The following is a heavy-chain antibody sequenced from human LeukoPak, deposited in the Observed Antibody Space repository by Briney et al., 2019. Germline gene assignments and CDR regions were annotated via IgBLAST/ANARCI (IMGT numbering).Heavy chain of an antibody. CDR1: GYTFTSHY. J-gene: IGHJ3*01. V-gene: IGHV1-46*01. Sequence: ASVKVSCKASGYTFTSHYMHWVRQAPGQGLEWMGIINPSGGSTSYAQKFQGRVTMTRDTSTSTVYMELSSLRSEDTAVYYCASLPWLKDAFDVWGQGTMVTVSS. CDR2: INPSGGST. D-gene: IGHD5-24*01. CDR3: ASLPWLKDAFDV.